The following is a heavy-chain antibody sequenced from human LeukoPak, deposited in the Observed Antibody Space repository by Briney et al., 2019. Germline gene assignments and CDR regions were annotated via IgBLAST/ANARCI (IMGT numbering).Heavy chain of an antibody. CDR2: ISWNSGSI. Sequence: PGGSLRLSCAASGFTFDDYAMHWVRLAPGKGLEWVSGISWNSGSIGYADSVKGRFTISRDNAKNSLYLQMNSLRAEDTALYYCAKGYDYGGNSAVFDYWGQGTLVTVSS. D-gene: IGHD4-23*01. CDR3: AKGYDYGGNSAVFDY. J-gene: IGHJ4*02. CDR1: GFTFDDYA. V-gene: IGHV3-9*01.